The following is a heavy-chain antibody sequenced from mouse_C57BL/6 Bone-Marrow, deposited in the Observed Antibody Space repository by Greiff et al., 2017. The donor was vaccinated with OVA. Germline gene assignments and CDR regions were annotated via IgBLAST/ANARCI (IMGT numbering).Heavy chain of an antibody. V-gene: IGHV1-42*01. CDR1: GYSFTGYY. J-gene: IGHJ4*01. D-gene: IGHD2-4*01. CDR3: ARGFGYDYEDAMDY. Sequence: EVQLVESGPELVKPGASVKISCKASGYSFTGYYMNWVKQSPEKSLEWIGEINPSTGGTTYNQKFKAKATLTVDKSSSTAYMQLKSLTSEDSAVYYCARGFGYDYEDAMDYWGQGTSVTVSS. CDR2: INPSTGGT.